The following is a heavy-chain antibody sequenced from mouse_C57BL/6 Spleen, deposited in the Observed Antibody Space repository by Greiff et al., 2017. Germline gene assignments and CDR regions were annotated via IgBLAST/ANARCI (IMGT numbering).Heavy chain of an antibody. D-gene: IGHD2-1*01. CDR1: GYTFTSYW. Sequence: QVQLQQPGTELVKPGASVKQSCKASGYTFTSYWMHWVKQRPGQGLEWIGNINPSNGGTNYNEKFKSKATLTVDKSSSTAYMQLSSLTSEDSAVYYCARGDGNYERFAYWGQGTLVTVSA. CDR3: ARGDGNYERFAY. V-gene: IGHV1-53*01. J-gene: IGHJ3*01. CDR2: INPSNGGT.